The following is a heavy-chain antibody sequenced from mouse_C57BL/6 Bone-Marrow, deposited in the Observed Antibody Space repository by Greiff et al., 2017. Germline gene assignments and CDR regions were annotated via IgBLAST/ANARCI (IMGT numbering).Heavy chain of an antibody. CDR1: GFNIKDDY. V-gene: IGHV14-4*01. J-gene: IGHJ2*01. Sequence: VQLQQSGAELVRPGASVKLSCTASGFNIKDDYMHWVKQRPEQGLEWIGWIDPENGDTEYASKFQGKATIPADTSSNTAYLQLSSLTSEDTAVYYCTTGTGTGFDYWGQGTTLTVSS. D-gene: IGHD4-1*01. CDR2: IDPENGDT. CDR3: TTGTGTGFDY.